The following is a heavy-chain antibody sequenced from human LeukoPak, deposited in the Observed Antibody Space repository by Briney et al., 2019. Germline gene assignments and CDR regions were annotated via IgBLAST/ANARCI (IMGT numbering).Heavy chain of an antibody. CDR3: ARVSGCSGGSCYSPSYYYYYYMDV. Sequence: SETLSLTCTVSGGSISSYYWSWIRQPPGKGLEWIGYIYYSGSTNYNLSLKSRVTISVDTSKNQFSLRLSSVTAADTAVYYCARVSGCSGGSCYSPSYYYYYYMDVWGKGTTVTVSS. CDR2: IYYSGST. D-gene: IGHD2-15*01. V-gene: IGHV4-59*01. CDR1: GGSISSYY. J-gene: IGHJ6*03.